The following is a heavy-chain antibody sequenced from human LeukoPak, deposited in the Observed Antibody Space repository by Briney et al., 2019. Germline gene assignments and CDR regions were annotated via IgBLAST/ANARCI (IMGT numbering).Heavy chain of an antibody. Sequence: SETLSLTCTVSGGSISSGSYYWSWIRQPAGKGLEWIGYICYSGSTNYNPSLKSRVTISVDTSKNQFSLKLSSVTAADTAVYYCARGGSSWYIAHDAFDIWGQGTMVTVSS. CDR2: ICYSGST. D-gene: IGHD6-13*01. V-gene: IGHV4-61*10. CDR3: ARGGSSWYIAHDAFDI. CDR1: GGSISSGSYY. J-gene: IGHJ3*02.